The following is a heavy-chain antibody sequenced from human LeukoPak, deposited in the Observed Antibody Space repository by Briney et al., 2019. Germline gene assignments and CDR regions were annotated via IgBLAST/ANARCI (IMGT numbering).Heavy chain of an antibody. CDR2: IHYSGNT. V-gene: IGHV4-39*07. Sequence: TSETLSLTCSVSGDSISDTTYYWGWIRQPPGKGLEWTGSIHYSGNTFYNPSLKSRVTMSVDTSKNQFSLKLSSVTAADTAVYYCARDRIIRKQWPVHDAFDIWGQGTMVTVSS. CDR3: ARDRIIRKQWPVHDAFDI. D-gene: IGHD6-19*01. CDR1: GDSISDTTYY. J-gene: IGHJ3*02.